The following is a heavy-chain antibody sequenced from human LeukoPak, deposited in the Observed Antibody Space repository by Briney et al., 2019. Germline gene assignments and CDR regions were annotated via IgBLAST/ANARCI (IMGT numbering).Heavy chain of an antibody. J-gene: IGHJ4*02. CDR1: GLTFSSYG. V-gene: IGHV3-21*01. CDR2: ISSSGTYI. CDR3: AREQSYSEEIVVVNPPFDY. D-gene: IGHD2-21*01. Sequence: GGSLRLSCAASGLTFSSYGMNWVRQAPGKGLEWVSSISSSGTYIYFADSVKGRFTISRDNAKNSLYLQMNSLRAEDTALYYCAREQSYSEEIVVVNPPFDYWGQGTLVTVSS.